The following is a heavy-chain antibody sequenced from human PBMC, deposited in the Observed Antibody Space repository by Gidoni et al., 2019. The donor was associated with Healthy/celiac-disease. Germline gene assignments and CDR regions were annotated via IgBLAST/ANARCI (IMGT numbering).Heavy chain of an antibody. CDR2: IYYSGST. D-gene: IGHD3-22*01. Sequence: QLPLQESGPGLVKPSETLSLTCTVSGVSISSRSYYWGWIRQPPGKGLEWIGSIYYSGSTYYNPSLKSRVTISVDTSKNQFSLKLSSVTAADTAVYYCASEGGYDSSGYYDVLGIDYWGQGTLVTVSS. V-gene: IGHV4-39*07. CDR3: ASEGGYDSSGYYDVLGIDY. J-gene: IGHJ4*02. CDR1: GVSISSRSYY.